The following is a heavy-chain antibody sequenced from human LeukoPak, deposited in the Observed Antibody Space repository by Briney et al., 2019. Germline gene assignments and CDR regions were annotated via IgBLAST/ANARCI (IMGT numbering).Heavy chain of an antibody. V-gene: IGHV3-48*01. CDR3: ARDLGLYWYFDL. CDR1: GFTFSNAW. Sequence: SGGSLRLSCAPSGFTFSNAWMSWVRQAPGKGLEWVSYISSSGSTIYYADSVRGRFTISRDNSKNTLYLQMNSLRAEDTAVYYCARDLGLYWYFDLWGRGTLVTVSS. J-gene: IGHJ2*01. D-gene: IGHD1-26*01. CDR2: ISSSGSTI.